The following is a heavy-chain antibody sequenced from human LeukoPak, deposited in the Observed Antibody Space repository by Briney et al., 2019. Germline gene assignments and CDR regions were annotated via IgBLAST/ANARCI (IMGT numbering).Heavy chain of an antibody. J-gene: IGHJ4*02. CDR2: ISSNGATT. D-gene: IGHD1-26*01. CDR3: VRDLGGRSGH. Sequence: PGGSLRLSCSASGFTFNRFYLHWVRQAPGKGLEFVSHISSNGATTYYADSVKGRSTIFRDNAKNTLYLQMNSLRAEDTAVYYCVRDLGGRSGHWGQGTLVTVSS. V-gene: IGHV3-64*04. CDR1: GFTFNRFY.